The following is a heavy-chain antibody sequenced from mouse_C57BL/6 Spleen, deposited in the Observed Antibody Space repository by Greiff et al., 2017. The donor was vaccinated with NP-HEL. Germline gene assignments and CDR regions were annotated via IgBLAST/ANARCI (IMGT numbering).Heavy chain of an antibody. CDR2: IYPGSGNT. CDR1: GYTFTDYY. J-gene: IGHJ2*01. V-gene: IGHV1-76*01. Sequence: QVQLQQSGAELVRPGASVKLSCKASGYTFTDYYINWVKQRPGQGLEWIARIYPGSGNTYYNEKFKGKATLTAEKSSSTAYMQLSSLTSEDSAVYFCARNGNPYFDYWGQGTTLTVSS. D-gene: IGHD2-1*01. CDR3: ARNGNPYFDY.